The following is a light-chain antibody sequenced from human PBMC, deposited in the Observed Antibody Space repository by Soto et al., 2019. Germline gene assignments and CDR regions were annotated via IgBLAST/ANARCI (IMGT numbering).Light chain of an antibody. Sequence: ETVMTQSPATLSVSPGERATLSCRASQSVSSNLAWYQHKPGQAPRLLIYDASTRATGIPARFSGSGSGTEFTLTISSLQSEDFAVYYCQQRSNWPTFGQGTRLEI. J-gene: IGKJ5*01. V-gene: IGKV3-15*01. CDR2: DAS. CDR3: QQRSNWPT. CDR1: QSVSSN.